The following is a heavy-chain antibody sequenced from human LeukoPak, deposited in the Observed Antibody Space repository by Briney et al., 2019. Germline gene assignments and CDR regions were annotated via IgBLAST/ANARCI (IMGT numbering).Heavy chain of an antibody. CDR2: ISAYNGNT. Sequence: ASVKVSCKASGYTFTRYGISWARQAPGQGLEWMGWISAYNGNTNYAQKLQGRVTMTTDTSTSTAYMELRSLRSDDTAVYYCARDVLRYFDWLNNWFDPWGQGTLVTVSS. J-gene: IGHJ5*02. CDR1: GYTFTRYG. D-gene: IGHD3-9*01. V-gene: IGHV1-18*04. CDR3: ARDVLRYFDWLNNWFDP.